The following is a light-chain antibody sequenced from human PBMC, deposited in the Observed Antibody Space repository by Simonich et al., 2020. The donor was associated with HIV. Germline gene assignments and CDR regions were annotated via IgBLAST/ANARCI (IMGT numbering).Light chain of an antibody. CDR2: GAS. J-gene: IGKJ1*01. Sequence: EIVMTQSPATLSVSPGARATLSCRASQSVNSKLAWYQQKPGQALRLLIYGASTRATGIPARFSGSGSGTEFTLTIRSLQSEDFAVYYCQQRSNWPPWTFGQGTKVEIK. CDR1: QSVNSK. CDR3: QQRSNWPPWT. V-gene: IGKV3-15*01.